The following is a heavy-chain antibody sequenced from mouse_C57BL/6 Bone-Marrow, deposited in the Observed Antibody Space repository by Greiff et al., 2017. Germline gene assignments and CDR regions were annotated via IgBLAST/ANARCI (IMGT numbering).Heavy chain of an antibody. CDR2: ISDGGSYT. J-gene: IGHJ2*01. CDR3: ARGTSL. D-gene: IGHD3-3*01. CDR1: GFTFSSYA. V-gene: IGHV5-4*03. Sequence: DVKLVESGGGLVKPGGSLKLSCAASGFTFSSYAMSWVRQTPEKRLEWVATISDGGSYTYYPDNVKGRFTISRDNAKNNLYLQMSHLKSEDTAMYYCARGTSLWGQDTTLTVSS.